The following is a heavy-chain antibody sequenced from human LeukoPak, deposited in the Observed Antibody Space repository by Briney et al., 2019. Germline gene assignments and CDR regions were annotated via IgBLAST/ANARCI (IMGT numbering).Heavy chain of an antibody. Sequence: SETLSLTCTVSGASINNYYWSWVRQPPGKGLEWIGYIYYGGSTNYNPSLKSRVTNSVDTSKNQFSLKLSSVTAADTAVYYCSREGYSCPNWFDTWGQGTLVTVSS. CDR2: IYYGGST. D-gene: IGHD4-11*01. J-gene: IGHJ5*02. V-gene: IGHV4-59*12. CDR1: GASINNYY. CDR3: SREGYSCPNWFDT.